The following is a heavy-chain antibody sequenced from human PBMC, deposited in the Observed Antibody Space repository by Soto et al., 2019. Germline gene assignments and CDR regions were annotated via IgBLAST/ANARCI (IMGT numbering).Heavy chain of an antibody. J-gene: IGHJ2*01. V-gene: IGHV4-59*08. CDR3: AKKGTDWYFDL. Sequence: QVQLQESGPGLVNPSETLSLTCTVSGGSISSFYWSRIRQPPGKGLEWIGYISYSGSTTYNPSLKSRLTVSVDTSKNQLSLKLSSVTAADTAVYYCAKKGTDWYFDLWGRGTLVTVSS. CDR2: ISYSGST. CDR1: GGSISSFY. D-gene: IGHD2-21*02.